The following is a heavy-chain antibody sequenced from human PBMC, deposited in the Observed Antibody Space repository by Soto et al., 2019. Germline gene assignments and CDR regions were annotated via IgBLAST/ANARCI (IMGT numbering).Heavy chain of an antibody. V-gene: IGHV4-34*01. CDR3: AMDTYYYDSSGYTRPDAFDI. D-gene: IGHD3-22*01. Sequence: PSETLSLTCAVYVGSCSGYYWSWIRQPPGKGLEWIGEINHIGSTNYNPSLKSRVTISVDTSKNQFSLKLSSVTAADTAVYYCAMDTYYYDSSGYTRPDAFDIWGQGTMVTVSS. CDR2: INHIGST. J-gene: IGHJ3*02. CDR1: VGSCSGYY.